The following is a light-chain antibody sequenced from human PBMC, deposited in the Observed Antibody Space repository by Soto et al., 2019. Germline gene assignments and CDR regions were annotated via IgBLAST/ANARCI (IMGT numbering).Light chain of an antibody. CDR1: QTVSRN. V-gene: IGKV3-15*01. CDR3: QQHNNWPYT. CDR2: GAF. Sequence: EVVMTQSPATLSVSPGESATLSCRASQTVSRNVAWYQQRPGQAPRLLIDGAFTRATGVPARFSGSRSGTEFTLTISSPQSEDFALYYCQQHNNWPYTFGQGTKLEIK. J-gene: IGKJ2*01.